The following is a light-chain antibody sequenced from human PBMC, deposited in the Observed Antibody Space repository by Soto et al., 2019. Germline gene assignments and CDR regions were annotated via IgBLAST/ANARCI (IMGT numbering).Light chain of an antibody. Sequence: QSVLTQPPSVSGAPGQTVTISCAGSSSNIGPGFDVHWYQQVSGTAPKLLIYGNSNRPSGVPDRFSGSRSGTSASLAITGLQPEDEADYYCQSYDSSLRGSVFGPGIKVTVL. J-gene: IGLJ1*01. V-gene: IGLV1-40*01. CDR1: SSNIGPGFD. CDR3: QSYDSSLRGSV. CDR2: GNS.